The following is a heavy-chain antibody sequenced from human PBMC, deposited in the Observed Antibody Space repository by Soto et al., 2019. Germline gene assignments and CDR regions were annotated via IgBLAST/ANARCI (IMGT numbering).Heavy chain of an antibody. CDR3: ARVRIVVVVAATYYYFDY. Sequence: QVQLVQSGAEVKKPGASVKVSCKASGYTFTSYAMHWVRQAPGQRLAWMGWINAGNGNTKYSQKFQGRVTITRDTSASTAYMELSSLRSEDTAVYYCARVRIVVVVAATYYYFDYWGQGTLVTVSS. CDR2: INAGNGNT. D-gene: IGHD2-15*01. CDR1: GYTFTSYA. J-gene: IGHJ4*02. V-gene: IGHV1-3*01.